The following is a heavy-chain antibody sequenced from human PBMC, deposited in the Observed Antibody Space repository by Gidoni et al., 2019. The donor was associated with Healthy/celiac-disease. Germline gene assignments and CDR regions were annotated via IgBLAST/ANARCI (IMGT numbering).Heavy chain of an antibody. CDR3: AKEKTKHYYYYGMDV. Sequence: EVQLVESGGVVVQPGGSLRLSCAASGFTFDDYTMHWVRQAPGKGLEWVSLISWDGGRTYYADSVKGRFTISRDNSKNSLYLKMNSLRTEDTALYYCAKEKTKHYYYYGMDVWGQGTTVTVSS. CDR2: ISWDGGRT. CDR1: GFTFDDYT. V-gene: IGHV3-43*01. J-gene: IGHJ6*02.